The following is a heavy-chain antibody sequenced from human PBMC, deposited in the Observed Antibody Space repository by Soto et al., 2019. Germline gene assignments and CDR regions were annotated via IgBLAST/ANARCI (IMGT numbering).Heavy chain of an antibody. J-gene: IGHJ4*02. CDR1: GFLFNTYA. D-gene: IGHD5-18*01. V-gene: IGHV3-30-3*01. CDR3: AKDLYSYGFVGIDY. CDR2: MSHDGSRT. Sequence: PGGSLRLSCTTSGFLFNTYAMHWVRQAPGKGLEWVAVMSHDGSRTYYADSVKGRFTISRDNSKNTLYLQMNSLRAEDTAVYYCAKDLYSYGFVGIDYWGQGTLVTVSS.